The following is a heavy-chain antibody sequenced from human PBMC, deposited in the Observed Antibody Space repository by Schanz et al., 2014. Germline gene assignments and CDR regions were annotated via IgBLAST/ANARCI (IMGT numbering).Heavy chain of an antibody. CDR3: AKDLLYGAPMPLNHLDY. CDR1: GFTFSDYY. Sequence: VQLVESGGGLVKPGGSLRLSCAASGFTFSDYYMSWIRQAPGKGLEWVSALSGSGGSTYYADSVKGRFTISRDNSKNTLYLQMNSLRAEDTAVYYCAKDLLYGAPMPLNHLDYWGQGTLVTVSS. CDR2: LSGSGGST. J-gene: IGHJ4*02. V-gene: IGHV3-23*04. D-gene: IGHD2-2*01.